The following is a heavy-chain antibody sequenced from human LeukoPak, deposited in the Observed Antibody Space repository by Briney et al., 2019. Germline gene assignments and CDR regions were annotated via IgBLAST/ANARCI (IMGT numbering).Heavy chain of an antibody. CDR2: IYTSGST. J-gene: IGHJ3*02. D-gene: IGHD6-13*01. CDR1: GGSISSGSYY. CDR3: ARVPPYSSSTKTRDAFDI. Sequence: SQTLSLTCTVSGGSISSGSYYWSWIRQPAGKGLEWIGRIYTSGSTNYNPSLKSRVTISVDTSKNQFSLKLSSVTAADTAVYYCARVPPYSSSTKTRDAFDIWGQGTMVTVSS. V-gene: IGHV4-61*02.